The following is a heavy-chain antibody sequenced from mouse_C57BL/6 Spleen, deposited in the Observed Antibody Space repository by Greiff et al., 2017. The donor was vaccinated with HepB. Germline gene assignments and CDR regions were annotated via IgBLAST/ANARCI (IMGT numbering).Heavy chain of an antibody. V-gene: IGHV2-5*01. J-gene: IGHJ2*01. CDR2: IWRGGST. CDR1: GFSLTSYG. D-gene: IGHD1-1*01. Sequence: QVQLKESGPGLVQPSQSLSITCTVSGFSLTSYGVHWVRQSPGKGLEWLGVIWRGGSTDYNAAFMSRLSITKDNSKSQVFFKMNSLQADDTAIYYCAKNGDYGRVGDYFDYWGQGTTLTVSS. CDR3: AKNGDYGRVGDYFDY.